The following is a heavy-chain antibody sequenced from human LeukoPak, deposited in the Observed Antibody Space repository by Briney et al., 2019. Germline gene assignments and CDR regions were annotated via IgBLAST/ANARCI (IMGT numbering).Heavy chain of an antibody. V-gene: IGHV4-38-2*01. J-gene: IGHJ4*02. Sequence: SETLSLTCAVSGYSISSGYYWGWIRQPPGKGPEWIGSIYHSGSTYYNPSLKSRVTISVDTSKNQFSLKLSSVTAADTAVYYCARRILYCSSTSCYLWDYWGQGTLVTVSS. CDR1: GYSISSGYY. CDR2: IYHSGST. CDR3: ARRILYCSSTSCYLWDY. D-gene: IGHD2-2*01.